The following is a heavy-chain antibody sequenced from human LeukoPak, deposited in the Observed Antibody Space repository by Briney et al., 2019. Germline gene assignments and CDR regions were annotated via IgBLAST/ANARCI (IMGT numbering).Heavy chain of an antibody. Sequence: GGSPRLSCAASGFTVNYWMSWARQAPGKGLEWVATMTHDRSDEYYLDSVKGRFTISRDSAKNSIYLQMNSLRVEDTSTYYCAKGDLENWGQGTLVTVSS. V-gene: IGHV3-7*01. CDR2: MTHDRSDE. CDR3: AKGDLEN. CDR1: GFTVNYW. J-gene: IGHJ4*02.